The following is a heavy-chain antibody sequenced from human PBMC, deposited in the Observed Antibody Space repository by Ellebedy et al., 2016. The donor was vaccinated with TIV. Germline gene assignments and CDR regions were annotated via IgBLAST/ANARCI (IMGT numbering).Heavy chain of an antibody. CDR3: ARKYCDAISCHAFDP. J-gene: IGHJ5*02. Sequence: SETLPLTXAVYGGSFSGYFWTWIRQPPGKGLEWIGEINNSGSTNYNSSLKSRVTISVDTSKSQFSLKMKSLTAADTAVYYCARKYCDAISCHAFDPWGQGTLVTVSS. D-gene: IGHD2-2*01. CDR2: INNSGST. CDR1: GGSFSGYF. V-gene: IGHV4-34*01.